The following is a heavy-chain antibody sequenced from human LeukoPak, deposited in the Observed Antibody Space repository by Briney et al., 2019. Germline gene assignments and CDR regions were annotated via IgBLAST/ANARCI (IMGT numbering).Heavy chain of an antibody. CDR2: INSEGSTI. J-gene: IGHJ4*02. Sequence: GGSLRLSCAGSGIXFSTYWIHWVRQAPGKGLVWVSCINSEGSTISYADSVKGRFTISRDNAKNTLFLQMNSLRAEDTGVYYCARISSDSISYYDHWGQGTLVTVSS. V-gene: IGHV3-74*01. CDR3: ARISSDSISYYDH. CDR1: GIXFSTYW. D-gene: IGHD3-22*01.